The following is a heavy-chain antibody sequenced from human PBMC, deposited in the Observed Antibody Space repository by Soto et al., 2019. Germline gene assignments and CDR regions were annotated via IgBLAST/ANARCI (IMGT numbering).Heavy chain of an antibody. CDR3: AREWKGSTSY. J-gene: IGHJ4*02. D-gene: IGHD1-1*01. CDR2: ISAYDGNT. Sequence: QVQLVQSGAEVKKPGASVKVSCKACGYTFTNYGITWVRQAPGQGLEWMGWISAYDGNTNYAQNLQGRVTMTTDTSTTTAYMELRSLRSDDTAVYYCAREWKGSTSYWGQGTLVTVSS. CDR1: GYTFTNYG. V-gene: IGHV1-18*04.